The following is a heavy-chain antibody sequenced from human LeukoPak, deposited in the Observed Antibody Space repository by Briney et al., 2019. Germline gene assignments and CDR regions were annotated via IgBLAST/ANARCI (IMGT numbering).Heavy chain of an antibody. CDR3: AKSRGYFDY. CDR1: GGSISTDN. Sequence: ETLSLTCGVAGGSISTDNWWSWVRQPPGKGLEWVSAISGSGGSTYYADSVKGRFTISRDNSKNTLYLQMNSLRAEDTAVYYCAKSRGYFDYWGQGTLVTVSS. J-gene: IGHJ4*02. V-gene: IGHV3-23*01. CDR2: ISGSGGST.